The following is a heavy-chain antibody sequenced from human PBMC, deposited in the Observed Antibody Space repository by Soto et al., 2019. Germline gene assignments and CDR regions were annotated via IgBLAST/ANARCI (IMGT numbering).Heavy chain of an antibody. CDR1: GGSISGSSYY. D-gene: IGHD3-22*01. V-gene: IGHV4-39*01. Sequence: SETLSLTCTVSGGSISGSSYYWGWIRQPPGKGLEWIGNIYYSGSTYYNPSLKSRVTISVDTSKNQFSLKLSSVTAADTAVYYCMLGSGWKDFDYRGQGTLVTVPS. J-gene: IGHJ4*02. CDR3: MLGSGWKDFDY. CDR2: IYYSGST.